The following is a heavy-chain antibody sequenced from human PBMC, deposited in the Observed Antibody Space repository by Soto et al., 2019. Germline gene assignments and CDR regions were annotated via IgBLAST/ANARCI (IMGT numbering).Heavy chain of an antibody. CDR3: AKDRRIVVAIATPPLAFDV. CDR2: ISGSGGST. CDR1: GFTSSHYA. D-gene: IGHD2-21*01. Sequence: GGSLRLSCAASGFTSSHYAMSWVRQAPGKGLEWVSSISGSGGSTYYADSVKGRFTISGDDSKNTLYLLMNSLRAEDTAVYYCAKDRRIVVAIATPPLAFDVWGQGTMVTVS. J-gene: IGHJ3*01. V-gene: IGHV3-23*01.